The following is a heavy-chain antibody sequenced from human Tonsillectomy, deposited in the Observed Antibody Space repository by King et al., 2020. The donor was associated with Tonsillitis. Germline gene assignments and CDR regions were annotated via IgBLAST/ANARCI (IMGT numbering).Heavy chain of an antibody. CDR1: GFTFSIHA. Sequence: VQLVESGGGLVQPGGSLRLSCAASGFTFSIHAMSWVRQAPGKGLEWVSTISGINTGTYYADSVKGRFTISRDNSENTLYLHMSSLRAEDTAVYYCAKELWDCSSTSCPSYWYFDLWGRGTLVTVSS. CDR2: ISGINTGT. J-gene: IGHJ2*01. D-gene: IGHD2-2*01. CDR3: AKELWDCSSTSCPSYWYFDL. V-gene: IGHV3-23*04.